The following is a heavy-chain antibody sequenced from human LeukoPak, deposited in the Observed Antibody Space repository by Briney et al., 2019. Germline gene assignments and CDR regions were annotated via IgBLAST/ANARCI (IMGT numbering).Heavy chain of an antibody. D-gene: IGHD1-26*01. Sequence: HPGRSLRLSCAASGFTFDDYAMHWVRQAPGKGLEWVSGISWNSGSIGYADSVKGRFTISRDSAKNTLYLQMNSLRAEDTAVYYCARGLYGSPGDYWGQGTLVTVSS. CDR2: ISWNSGSI. CDR1: GFTFDDYA. J-gene: IGHJ4*02. V-gene: IGHV3-9*01. CDR3: ARGLYGSPGDY.